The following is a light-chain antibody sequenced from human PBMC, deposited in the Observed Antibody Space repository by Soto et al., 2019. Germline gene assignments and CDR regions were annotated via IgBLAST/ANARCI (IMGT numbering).Light chain of an antibody. CDR2: VAS. CDR1: QSISRY. CDR3: QECKVAAVT. J-gene: IGKJ4*01. V-gene: IGKV1-39*01. Sequence: DIQMTQSPSSLSASVGDRVTITCRASQSISRYLNWYQQKPGKAPNLLIYVASSLQSEVPSRFSGSGSGTDFTLTISSLQPGDVATYYCQECKVAAVTFGGGAKV.